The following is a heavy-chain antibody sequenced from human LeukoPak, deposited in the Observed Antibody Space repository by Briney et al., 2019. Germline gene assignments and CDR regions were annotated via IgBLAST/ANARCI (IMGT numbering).Heavy chain of an antibody. J-gene: IGHJ4*02. V-gene: IGHV1-2*02. Sequence: ASVKVSCKASGYTFTGYYMHWVRQAPGQGLEWMGWINPNGGGTNYAQKFQGRVTMTRDTSISTAYMELSRLRSDDTAVYYCASLYGDYEGDFDYWGQGTLVTVSS. CDR2: INPNGGGT. CDR1: GYTFTGYY. D-gene: IGHD4-17*01. CDR3: ASLYGDYEGDFDY.